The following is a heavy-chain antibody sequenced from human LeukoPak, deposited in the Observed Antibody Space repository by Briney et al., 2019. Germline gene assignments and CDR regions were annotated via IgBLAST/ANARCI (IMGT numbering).Heavy chain of an antibody. J-gene: IGHJ4*02. CDR2: IYYSGST. V-gene: IGHV4-59*01. CDR1: GGSISSYY. D-gene: IGHD4/OR15-4a*01. CDR3: ARGAKADPSYFDY. Sequence: SSETLSLTCTVSGGSISSYYWSWIRQPPGKGPEWIGYIYYSGSTNYNPPLKSRVTISVDTSKNQFSLKLSSVTAADTAVYYCARGAKADPSYFDYWGQGTLVTVSS.